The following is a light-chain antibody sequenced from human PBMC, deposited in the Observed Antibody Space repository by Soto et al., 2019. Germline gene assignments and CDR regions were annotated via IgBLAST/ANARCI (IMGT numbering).Light chain of an antibody. CDR1: SSDVGDYNY. J-gene: IGLJ2*01. CDR3: SSYTSTTTLVL. V-gene: IGLV2-14*01. Sequence: QSVLTQPASVSGSPGQSITISCTGSSSDVGDYNYVSWYQQHPGKAPKVMIYEVSNRPSGVSNRFSGSKSGNTASLTISGLQAEDEADYYCSSYTSTTTLVLFGGGTQLTVL. CDR2: EVS.